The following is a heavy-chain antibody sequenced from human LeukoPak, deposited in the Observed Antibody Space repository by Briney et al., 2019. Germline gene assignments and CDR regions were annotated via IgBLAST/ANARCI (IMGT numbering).Heavy chain of an antibody. Sequence: PGGSLRLSCAASGFTFSSFTMNWVRQAPGKGLEWVSSIDSSSSSTYIYYADSVRGRFTISRDNAKNSLYLQMNSLRAEDTAVYYCARDRLYNHYMDVWGKGTTVTISS. D-gene: IGHD2-2*02. CDR3: ARDRLYNHYMDV. CDR1: GFTFSSFT. V-gene: IGHV3-21*01. J-gene: IGHJ6*03. CDR2: IDSSSSSTYI.